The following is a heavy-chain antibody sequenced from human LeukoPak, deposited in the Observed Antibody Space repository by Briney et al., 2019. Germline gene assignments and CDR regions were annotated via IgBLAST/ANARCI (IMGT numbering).Heavy chain of an antibody. J-gene: IGHJ4*02. D-gene: IGHD1-26*01. CDR2: IYNSGST. CDR1: GGSISIYY. V-gene: IGHV4-59*01. Sequence: PSETLSLACTVSGGSISIYYWSWVRQPPGKGLEWIGYIYNSGSTIYNPSLKSRVSISVDTSKNQFSLKLNSVTAADTAVYFCVRDRELTFWSQGTLVTVSS. CDR3: VRDRELTF.